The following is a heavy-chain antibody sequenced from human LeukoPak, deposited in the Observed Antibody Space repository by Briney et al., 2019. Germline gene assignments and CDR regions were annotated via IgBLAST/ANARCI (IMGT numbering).Heavy chain of an antibody. D-gene: IGHD2-2*01. CDR1: GYTFTSYY. CDR2: INPSGGST. CDR3: ARIYCSSTSCHRAYFDY. V-gene: IGHV1-46*01. Sequence: GASVKVSCKASGYTFTSYYMHWVRQAPGQGLEWMGTINPSGGSTSYAQKFQGRVTMTRDMSTSTVYMELSSPRSEDTAVYYCARIYCSSTSCHRAYFDYWGQGTLVTVSS. J-gene: IGHJ4*02.